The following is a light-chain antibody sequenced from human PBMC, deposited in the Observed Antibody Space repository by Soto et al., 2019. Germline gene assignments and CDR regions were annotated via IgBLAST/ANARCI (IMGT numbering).Light chain of an antibody. J-gene: IGKJ1*01. V-gene: IGKV3-20*01. CDR1: QSVSSSY. Sequence: EIVLTQSPGTLSLSPGERATLSCRASQSVSSSYLAWYQQKPGQAPRLLIYGASSRATGIPDRFCGSGSGTDFTLTISRPEPEDFAVYYCQQYGSSPWSFGQGTKVDIK. CDR2: GAS. CDR3: QQYGSSPWS.